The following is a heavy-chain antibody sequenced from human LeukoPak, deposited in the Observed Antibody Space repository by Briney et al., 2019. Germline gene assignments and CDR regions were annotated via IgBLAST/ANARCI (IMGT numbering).Heavy chain of an antibody. Sequence: PGGSLRLSCTPSGFTFTNYAMSWVRPAPGKGLEWVSASSGDASTTFYADSVKGGFTVSRDNSKNTVYVQMASLRAEDTATYYCARSGGLIRADYWGQRTLVTVSS. CDR2: SSGDASTT. D-gene: IGHD3-16*02. CDR3: ARSGGLIRADY. V-gene: IGHV3-23*01. CDR1: GFTFTNYA. J-gene: IGHJ4*02.